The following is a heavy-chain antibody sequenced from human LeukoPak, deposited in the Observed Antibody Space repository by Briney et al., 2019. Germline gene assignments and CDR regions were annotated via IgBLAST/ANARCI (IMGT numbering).Heavy chain of an antibody. CDR2: IIPIFGTA. CDR1: GGTFSSYA. V-gene: IGHV1-69*13. CDR3: ARGNNYYDSSGYLDY. J-gene: IGHJ4*02. D-gene: IGHD3-22*01. Sequence: ASVTVSCKASGGTFSSYAISWVRQAPGQGLEWMGGIIPIFGTANYAQKFQGRVTITADESTSTAYMELSSLRSEDTAVYYCARGNNYYDSSGYLDYWGQGTLVTVSS.